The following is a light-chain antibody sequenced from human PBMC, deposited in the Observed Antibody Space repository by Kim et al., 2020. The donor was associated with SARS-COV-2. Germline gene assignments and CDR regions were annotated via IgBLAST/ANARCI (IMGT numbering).Light chain of an antibody. V-gene: IGKV3-11*01. CDR3: QQRSNWPLT. J-gene: IGKJ4*01. Sequence: LSPGERATTSCRASQSVSRSFAWYQQKPGQAPRLLIYDASKRATGIPARFSGSGSGTDFTLTISSLEPEDFAVYYCQQRSNWPLTFGGGTKVDIK. CDR1: QSVSRS. CDR2: DAS.